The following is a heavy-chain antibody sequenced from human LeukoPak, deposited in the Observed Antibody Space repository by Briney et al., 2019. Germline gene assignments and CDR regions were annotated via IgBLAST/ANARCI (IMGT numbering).Heavy chain of an antibody. V-gene: IGHV3-7*01. CDR3: ARDGGSGEDN. CDR1: GLTFSIYW. J-gene: IGHJ4*02. CDR2: IKRDGSEK. D-gene: IGHD3-10*01. Sequence: PGRSLRLSCAASGLTFSIYWMTWVRQAPGKGLEWVANIKRDGSEKNYVDSVKGRFTISRDNAKNSLSLEMNSLRAEDTAVYYCARDGGSGEDNWGQGTLVIVSP.